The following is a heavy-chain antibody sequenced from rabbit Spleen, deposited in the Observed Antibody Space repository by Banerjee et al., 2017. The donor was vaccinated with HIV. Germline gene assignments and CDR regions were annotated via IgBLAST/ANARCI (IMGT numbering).Heavy chain of an antibody. CDR2: IYATGSVDT. Sequence: EQLVESGGGLVKPEGSLKLSCTASGFSFSSGFWICWVRQAPGKGREWIACIYATGSVDTDYANWATGRFTISKTASTTVTLQMTSLTAADTATFFCARGVYDDYDTYYFDLWGPGTLVTVS. J-gene: IGHJ4*01. CDR1: GFSFSSGFW. D-gene: IGHD2-1*01. V-gene: IGHV1S45*01. CDR3: ARGVYDDYDTYYFDL.